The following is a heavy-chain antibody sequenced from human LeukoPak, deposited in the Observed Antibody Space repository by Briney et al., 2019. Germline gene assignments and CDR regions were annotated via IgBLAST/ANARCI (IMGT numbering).Heavy chain of an antibody. CDR3: AKQSGYSEYFQH. Sequence: GGSLRLSCAASGFTFSSYAMSWVRQAPGKGLEWVLAISGSGGSTYYADSVKGRLTISRDNSKNTLYLQMNSLRAEDTAVYYCAKQSGYSEYFQHWGQGTLVTVSS. CDR1: GFTFSSYA. CDR2: ISGSGGST. D-gene: IGHD3-22*01. J-gene: IGHJ1*01. V-gene: IGHV3-23*01.